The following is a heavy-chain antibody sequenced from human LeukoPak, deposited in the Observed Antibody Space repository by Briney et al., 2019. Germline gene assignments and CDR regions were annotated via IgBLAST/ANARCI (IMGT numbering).Heavy chain of an antibody. D-gene: IGHD3-10*01. CDR1: GYTFTSYA. CDR2: INPGNGDT. V-gene: IGHV1-3*03. CDR3: ARDRGGSGDFDS. Sequence: ASVKVSCKASGYTFTSYAMHWVRQAPGQRPEWMGWINPGNGDTKYSQELQDRVTITRDTSATTAYMELSSLTSDDMAVYYCARDRGGSGDFDSWGQGTLVTVSS. J-gene: IGHJ4*02.